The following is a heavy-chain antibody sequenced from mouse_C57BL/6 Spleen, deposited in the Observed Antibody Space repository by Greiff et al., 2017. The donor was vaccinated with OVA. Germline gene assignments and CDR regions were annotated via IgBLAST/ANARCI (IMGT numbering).Heavy chain of an antibody. J-gene: IGHJ3*01. D-gene: IGHD2-4*01. Sequence: QVQLQQPGIELVKPGASVKLSCKASGYTFTSYWMHWVKQRPGQGLEWIGNINPSNGGTNYNEKFKSKATLTVDKSSSTAYMQLSSLTSEDSAVYYCASGVFYYDYDVAYWGQGTLVTVSA. CDR2: INPSNGGT. V-gene: IGHV1-53*01. CDR1: GYTFTSYW. CDR3: ASGVFYYDYDVAY.